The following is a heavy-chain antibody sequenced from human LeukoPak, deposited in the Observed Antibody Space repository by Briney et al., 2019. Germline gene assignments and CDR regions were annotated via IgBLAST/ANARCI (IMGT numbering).Heavy chain of an antibody. J-gene: IGHJ4*02. D-gene: IGHD3-3*01. V-gene: IGHV4-59*01. CDR3: ARGDYDFWSGYFDY. CDR1: GGSFSSYY. Sequence: KSSETLSLTCAVYGGSFSSYYWSWIRQPPGKGLEWIGYIYYSGSTNYNPSLKSRVTISVDTSKNQFSLKLSSVTAADTAVYYCARGDYDFWSGYFDYWGQGTLVTVSS. CDR2: IYYSGST.